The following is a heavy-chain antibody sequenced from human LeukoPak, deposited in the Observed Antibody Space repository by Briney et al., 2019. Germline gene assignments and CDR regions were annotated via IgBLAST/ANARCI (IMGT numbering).Heavy chain of an antibody. Sequence: GGSLRLSCAASGFTFTSYAMSWVRQAPGKGLEWVSVIYSGGSTYYADSVKGRFTISRDNSKNTLYLQMNSLRAEDTAVYYCAARPTVLLWFGEPLDAFDIWGQGTMVTVSS. CDR1: GFTFTSYA. V-gene: IGHV3-53*01. CDR2: IYSGGST. D-gene: IGHD3-10*01. J-gene: IGHJ3*02. CDR3: AARPTVLLWFGEPLDAFDI.